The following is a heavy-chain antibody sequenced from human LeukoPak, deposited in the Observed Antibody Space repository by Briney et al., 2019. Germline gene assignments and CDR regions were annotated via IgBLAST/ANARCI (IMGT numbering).Heavy chain of an antibody. CDR2: ISYDGTNE. CDR1: GFTFSTYA. CDR3: ARDHSLDYGNWFDP. V-gene: IGHV3-30-3*01. J-gene: IGHJ5*02. Sequence: GGSLTLSWAASGFTFSTYAMHWDRQAQGKGLEWVAVISYDGTNEYHADSVKGRFTISRDNSKNTLYLQMSSLRAEDTAVYYCARDHSLDYGNWFDPWGQGTLVTVSS. D-gene: IGHD3/OR15-3a*01.